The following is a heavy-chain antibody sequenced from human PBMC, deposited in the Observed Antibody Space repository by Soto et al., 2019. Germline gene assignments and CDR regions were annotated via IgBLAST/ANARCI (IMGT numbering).Heavy chain of an antibody. D-gene: IGHD2-15*01. CDR3: ARGHCIAGNCYSVVWCFDP. CDR2: IIPILGRV. J-gene: IGHJ5*02. V-gene: IGHV1-69*10. CDR1: GGAFNTFA. Sequence: SVKVSCKASGGAFNTFAFTWLRQAPGQGFEWMGGIIPILGRVNSAQRFQDRLTITADESTSTAYTELSSLTPEDTAVYYCARGHCIAGNCYSVVWCFDPWGQGNPVTGTS.